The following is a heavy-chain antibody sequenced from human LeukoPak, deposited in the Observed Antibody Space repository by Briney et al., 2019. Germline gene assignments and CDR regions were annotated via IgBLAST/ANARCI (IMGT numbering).Heavy chain of an antibody. CDR3: ARVGKAYYFDY. CDR1: GGSISSYY. Sequence: SETLSLTCTVSGGSISSYYWSWIRQPPGKGLEWIGYIYYSGSTNYNPSLKSRVTISVDTSKNQFSLKLSSVTAADTAVYYCARVGKAYYFDYWGQGTLVTVSS. D-gene: IGHD1-26*01. V-gene: IGHV4-59*08. CDR2: IYYSGST. J-gene: IGHJ4*02.